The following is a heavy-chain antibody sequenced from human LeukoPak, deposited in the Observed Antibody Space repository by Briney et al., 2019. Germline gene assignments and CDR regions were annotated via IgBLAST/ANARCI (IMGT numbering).Heavy chain of an antibody. CDR3: ARDKGFQYYYMDV. D-gene: IGHD3-3*01. V-gene: IGHV1-69*05. Sequence: GSSVKVSCKASGGTFSSYAISWVRQAPGQGLEWMGRIIPIFGTANYAQKFQGRVTITTDESTSTAYMELSSLGSEDTAVYYCARDKGFQYYYMDVWGKGTTVTVSS. J-gene: IGHJ6*03. CDR1: GGTFSSYA. CDR2: IIPIFGTA.